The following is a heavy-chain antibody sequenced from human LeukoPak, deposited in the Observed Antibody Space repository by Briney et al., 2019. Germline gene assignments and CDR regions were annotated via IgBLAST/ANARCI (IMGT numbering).Heavy chain of an antibody. CDR2: IYYSGST. D-gene: IGHD3-10*01. J-gene: IGHJ4*02. V-gene: IGHV4-59*12. Sequence: SETLSLTCTVSGGSISSYYWSWIRQPPGKGLEWIGYIYYSGSTNYNPSLKSRVTISVDTSKNQFSLKLSSVTAAGTAVYYCARDTSRGSGTRIFDYWGQGTLVTVSS. CDR3: ARDTSRGSGTRIFDY. CDR1: GGSISSYY.